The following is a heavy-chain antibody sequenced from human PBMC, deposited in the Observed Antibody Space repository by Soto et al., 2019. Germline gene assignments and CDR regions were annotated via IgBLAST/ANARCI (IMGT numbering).Heavy chain of an antibody. CDR2: ISYDGSNK. CDR1: GFTFSSYA. V-gene: IGHV3-30-3*01. J-gene: IGHJ5*02. Sequence: QVQLVESGGGVVQPGRSLRLSCAASGFTFSSYAMHWVRQAPGKGLEWVAVISYDGSNKYYADSVKGQFTTSRDNSKNTVYLQMNSQRAEDTAVYYCARDVQYYYDSSGENWFDPWGQGTLVTVSS. CDR3: ARDVQYYYDSSGENWFDP. D-gene: IGHD3-22*01.